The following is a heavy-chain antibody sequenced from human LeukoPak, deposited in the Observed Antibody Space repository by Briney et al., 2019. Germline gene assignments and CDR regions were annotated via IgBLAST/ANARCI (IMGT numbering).Heavy chain of an antibody. CDR3: VKSCGGTGGPGIRYFDF. Sequence: PVGSLRLSPATSGFSVSDNYIHWVRQPPGTGVEWVSVIYTGGSAHYAASVKGRFTISRDNSKSTLYLQMTSLRTEDTAIYYCVKSCGGTGGPGIRYFDFWGRGTVVSVSS. J-gene: IGHJ4*02. D-gene: IGHD6-13*01. V-gene: IGHV3-53*01. CDR1: GFSVSDNY. CDR2: IYTGGSA.